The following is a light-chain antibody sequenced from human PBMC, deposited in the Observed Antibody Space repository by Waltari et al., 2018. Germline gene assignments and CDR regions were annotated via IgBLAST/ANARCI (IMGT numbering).Light chain of an antibody. CDR1: QSVSNN. CDR2: AAS. CDR3: QQFSGWPRLT. J-gene: IGKJ4*01. V-gene: IGKV3-15*01. Sequence: EIVMTQSPATLSVSPGERATLSCRASQSVSNNLAWYQQKPGQAPRLLIYAASTRATGIPARFRGSGSGTEFTLTISSLQSEDFAVYYCQQFSGWPRLTFGGGTKVEIK.